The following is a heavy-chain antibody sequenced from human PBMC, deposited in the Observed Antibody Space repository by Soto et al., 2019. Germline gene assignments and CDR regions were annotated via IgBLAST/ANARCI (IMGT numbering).Heavy chain of an antibody. Sequence: SVKVSCKASGGTFSSYTISWVRQAPGQGLEWMGRIIPIVGIANYAQKFQGRVTITADKSTSTAYMELSSLRSEDTAVYYCARRRGGSYLYYYYGMDVWGQGTTVTVSS. CDR3: ARRRGGSYLYYYYGMDV. D-gene: IGHD1-26*01. CDR2: IIPIVGIA. V-gene: IGHV1-69*02. J-gene: IGHJ6*02. CDR1: GGTFSSYT.